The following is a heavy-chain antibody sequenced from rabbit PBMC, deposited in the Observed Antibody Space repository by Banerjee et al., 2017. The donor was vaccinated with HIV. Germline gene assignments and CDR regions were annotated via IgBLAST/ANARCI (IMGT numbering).Heavy chain of an antibody. CDR3: ARDLVSVIGWNFYL. CDR1: GFSFSDRDV. J-gene: IGHJ4*01. V-gene: IGHV1S45*01. CDR2: INASTGKP. D-gene: IGHD1-1*01. Sequence: QEQLVESGGGLVQPEGSLTLTCKASGFSFSDRDVMCWVRQAPGKGLQWIACINASTGKPVYATWASGRFTISRTSSTTVTLHMTSLTAADRATYFCARDLVSVIGWNFYLWGPGTLVTVS.